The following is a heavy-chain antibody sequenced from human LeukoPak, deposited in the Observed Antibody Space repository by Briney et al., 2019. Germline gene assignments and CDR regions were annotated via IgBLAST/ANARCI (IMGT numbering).Heavy chain of an antibody. CDR2: IYQSGHT. J-gene: IGHJ3*02. D-gene: IGHD5-12*01. V-gene: IGHV4-38-2*02. CDR1: DYSINSGYY. Sequence: SETLSLTCSVSDYSINSGYYWGWIRQPPGKGLEWIGSIYQSGHTHYNPSLKSRVTISVDTSKNQFSLELNSVIAADTAVYYCARQVATKGEWAFDIWGQGTLVTASS. CDR3: ARQVATKGEWAFDI.